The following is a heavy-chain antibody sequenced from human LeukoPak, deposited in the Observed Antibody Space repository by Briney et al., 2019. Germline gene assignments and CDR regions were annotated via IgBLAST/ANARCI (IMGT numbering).Heavy chain of an antibody. CDR1: GFTFSSYE. D-gene: IGHD6-19*01. CDR2: ISSSGSTI. Sequence: PGGSLRLSCAASGFTFSSYEMNWVRQAPGKGLEWVSYISSSGSTIYYADSVKGRFTISRDNAKNSLYLQMNSLRAEDTAVYYCAKVPEQWLVPGYFQRWGQGTLVTVSS. J-gene: IGHJ1*01. V-gene: IGHV3-48*03. CDR3: AKVPEQWLVPGYFQR.